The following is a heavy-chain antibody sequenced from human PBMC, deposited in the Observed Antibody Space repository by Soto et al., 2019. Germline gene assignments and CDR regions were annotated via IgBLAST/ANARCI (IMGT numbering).Heavy chain of an antibody. CDR1: GFTFSSYG. D-gene: IGHD2-2*01. J-gene: IGHJ4*02. CDR3: AKSSQEQYHFDY. Sequence: QVQLVESGGGVVQPGRSLRLSCAASGFTFSSYGMHWVRQAPGKGLEWVAVISYDGSNKYYADFLKGRFTISRDNSKNTVFLEMNSLRVEDTAVYYCAKSSQEQYHFDYWGQGTLVTVSS. V-gene: IGHV3-30*18. CDR2: ISYDGSNK.